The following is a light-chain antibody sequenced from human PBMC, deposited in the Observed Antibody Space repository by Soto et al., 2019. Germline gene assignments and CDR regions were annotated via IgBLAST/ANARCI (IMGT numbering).Light chain of an antibody. CDR3: SSYAGSHTYEV. V-gene: IGLV2-11*01. CDR2: DVI. CDR1: SSDVGAYDF. Sequence: QSALTQPRSVSGSLGQSVTISCTGTSSDVGAYDFVSWYQQNPGKAPRPIIFDVIKRPSGVPDRFSGSKSGNTASLTISGLQSEDEADYHCSSYAGSHTYEVFGGGTKVTVL. J-gene: IGLJ3*02.